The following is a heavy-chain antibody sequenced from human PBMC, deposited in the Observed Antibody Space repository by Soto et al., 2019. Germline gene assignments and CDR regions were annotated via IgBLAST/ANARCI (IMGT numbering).Heavy chain of an antibody. D-gene: IGHD6-19*01. CDR3: ARDTGLGVDHIDY. V-gene: IGHV4-59*02. J-gene: IGHJ4*02. CDR2: IFHSGSS. Sequence: PSETLSLTCTVSGGSVTGFYWSWIRQPPGKGLEWIGYIFHSGSSNYNPSLKSRVTISVDTSKSQISLRLTSVTAADTAVYYCARDTGLGVDHIDYWGQGTLVTVCS. CDR1: GGSVTGFY.